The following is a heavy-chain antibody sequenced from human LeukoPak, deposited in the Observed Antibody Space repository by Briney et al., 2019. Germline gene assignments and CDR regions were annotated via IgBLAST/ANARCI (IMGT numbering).Heavy chain of an antibody. D-gene: IGHD1-26*01. CDR1: GFTFSSYE. Sequence: GGSLRLSCAASGFTFSSYEMNWVRQVPGKGLEWVSYISSSGSTIYYADSVKGRFTISRDNAKNSLYLQMNSLRAEDTAVYYCARDMGGYFDLWGRGTLATVSS. CDR2: ISSSGSTI. CDR3: ARDMGGYFDL. J-gene: IGHJ2*01. V-gene: IGHV3-48*03.